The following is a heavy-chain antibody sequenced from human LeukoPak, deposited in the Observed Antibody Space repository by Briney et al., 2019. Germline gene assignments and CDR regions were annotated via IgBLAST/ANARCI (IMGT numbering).Heavy chain of an antibody. Sequence: PSETLSLTCTVSGYSISSGYYWGWIRQPPGKGLEWIGSIYHSGSTYYNPSLKSRVTISVDTSKNQLSLKLSSVTAADTAVYYCAGLGIDAFDIWGQGTMVTVSS. D-gene: IGHD6-13*01. CDR1: GYSISSGYY. V-gene: IGHV4-38-2*02. CDR3: AGLGIDAFDI. CDR2: IYHSGST. J-gene: IGHJ3*02.